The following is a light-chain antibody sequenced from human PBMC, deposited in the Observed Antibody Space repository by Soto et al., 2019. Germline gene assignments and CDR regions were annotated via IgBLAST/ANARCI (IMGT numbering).Light chain of an antibody. J-gene: IGKJ3*01. CDR1: QSVSSY. CDR3: QQYGSSPLT. CDR2: DAS. V-gene: IGKV3-20*01. Sequence: VVTLDPATPSLSPRERATLSCRASQSVSSYLAWYQQKPGQAPRLLIYDASNRATGIPVRFSGSGSGTDFTLTISRLEPEDFAVYYCQQYGSSPLTFGPGTKVDI.